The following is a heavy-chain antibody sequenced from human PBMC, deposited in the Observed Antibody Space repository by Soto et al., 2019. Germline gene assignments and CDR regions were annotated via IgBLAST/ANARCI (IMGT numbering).Heavy chain of an antibody. CDR1: GFTCSDYA. D-gene: IGHD6-19*01. V-gene: IGHV3-30*18. Sequence: VQLVESGGGVVQPGRCLRLSCAACGFTCSDYAMHGVRQAPGKGLEWVAVVSHDGRNTHYADSVKGRFTISRDSSKNTVSLEMTSLRAEDTAVYYCSKGGPQWLVTSDFNYRGQGALVTVSS. CDR3: SKGGPQWLVTSDFNY. J-gene: IGHJ4*02. CDR2: VSHDGRNT.